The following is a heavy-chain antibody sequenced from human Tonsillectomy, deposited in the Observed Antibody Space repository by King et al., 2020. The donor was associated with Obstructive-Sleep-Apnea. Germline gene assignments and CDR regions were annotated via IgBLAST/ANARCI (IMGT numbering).Heavy chain of an antibody. CDR3: TTEGF. CDR2: IKSKTYGGTT. J-gene: IGHJ4*02. CDR1: GFTFNNAW. Sequence: QLVQSGGDLVKPGGSLRLSCAASGFTFNNAWMSWVRQAPGKGLEGVGRIKSKTYGGTTDYAASVKGRFSISREDSKNTLWLQMYSLKTEDTGIYYCTTEGFWGQGTLVTVSS. V-gene: IGHV3-15*01.